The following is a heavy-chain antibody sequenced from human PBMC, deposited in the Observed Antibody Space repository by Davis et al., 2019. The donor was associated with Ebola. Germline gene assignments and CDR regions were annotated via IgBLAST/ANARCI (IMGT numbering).Heavy chain of an antibody. Sequence: GSLRLSCAVSGGSISSSNWWSWVRQPPGKGLEWIGEIYHSGSTNYNPSLKSRVTISVDKSKNQFSLKLSSVTAADTAVYYCARPKQSYDSSGYYPYWGQGTLVTVSS. CDR3: ARPKQSYDSSGYYPY. D-gene: IGHD3-22*01. V-gene: IGHV4-4*02. CDR1: GGSISSSNW. CDR2: IYHSGST. J-gene: IGHJ4*02.